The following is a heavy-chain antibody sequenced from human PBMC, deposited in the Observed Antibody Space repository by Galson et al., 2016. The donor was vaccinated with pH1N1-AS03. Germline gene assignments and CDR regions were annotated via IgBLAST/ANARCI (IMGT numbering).Heavy chain of an antibody. CDR3: ARVNCTKTSCFEDH. CDR2: IWSDGSNK. CDR1: GFIFSNYG. D-gene: IGHD2-8*01. V-gene: IGHV3-33*01. J-gene: IGHJ4*02. Sequence: SLRLSCAASGFIFSNYGMHWVRQAPGKGLEWVAVIWSDGSNKYHADSVKGRFTISRDNSENTLYLQMNSLRAEDTAVYYCARVNCTKTSCFEDHWGQGTLVTVST.